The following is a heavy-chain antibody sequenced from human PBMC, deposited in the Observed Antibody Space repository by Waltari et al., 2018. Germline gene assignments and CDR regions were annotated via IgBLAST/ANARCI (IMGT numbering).Heavy chain of an antibody. Sequence: QVRLVQSEAEVKKPGSSVKVSCKASGGTFSSYAISWVRQAPGQGLEGRGGIIPFFGTANYAQKYQGRVTITADASTRTAYMELSSLRSEDTAVYDWARGEYCGGACYASGYFDYWGQGTLVTVSS. D-gene: IGHD2-21*01. CDR1: GGTFSSYA. J-gene: IGHJ4*02. CDR2: IIPFFGTA. V-gene: IGHV1-69*13. CDR3: ARGEYCGGACYASGYFDY.